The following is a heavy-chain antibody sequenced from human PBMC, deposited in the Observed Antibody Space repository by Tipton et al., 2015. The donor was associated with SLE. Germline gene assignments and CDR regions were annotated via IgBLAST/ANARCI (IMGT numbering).Heavy chain of an antibody. J-gene: IGHJ6*02. CDR1: GGSISSHY. Sequence: TLSLTCSVSGGSISSHYWSRIRQPPGKGLEWIGYIYYSGSTNYNPSLTSRVTISVDTSKNQFSLKLSSVTAADTAVYYCAVAVVPAGMDVWGQGTTVTVSS. V-gene: IGHV4-59*11. D-gene: IGHD2-15*01. CDR2: IYYSGST. CDR3: AVAVVPAGMDV.